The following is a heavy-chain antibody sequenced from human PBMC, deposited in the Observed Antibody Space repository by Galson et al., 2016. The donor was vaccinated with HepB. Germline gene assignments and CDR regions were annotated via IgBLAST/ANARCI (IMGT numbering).Heavy chain of an antibody. CDR3: AKQRYCSGSSCFVDLDAFDI. CDR2: IYPGDSDL. Sequence: QSGAEVTKPGESLKISCQGTGYIFTMYWIGWVRQMPGKGLEWMGIIYPGDSDLRYSPTFQGQVTISVDKSINTAYLQLSALKASDTAIYYCAKQRYCSGSSCFVDLDAFDIWGQGTTVTVSS. D-gene: IGHD2-15*01. J-gene: IGHJ3*02. V-gene: IGHV5-51*01. CDR1: GYIFTMYW.